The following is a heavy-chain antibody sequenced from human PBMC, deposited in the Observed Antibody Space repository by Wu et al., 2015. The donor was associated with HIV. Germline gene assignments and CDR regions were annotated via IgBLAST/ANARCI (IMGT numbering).Heavy chain of an antibody. CDR1: GGTFSTYA. CDR3: ARGLGYSYGLDC. CDR2: IIPIFGTA. Sequence: QVQLVQSGAEVKNPGSSVKVSCKTSGGTFSTYAISWVRQAPGQGLEWMGGIIPIFGTANYAQKFQGRVTITTDDSTNTAYMELSSLKSDDTAVYYCARGLGYSYGLDCWGQGTLVTVSS. D-gene: IGHD5-18*01. V-gene: IGHV1-69*05. J-gene: IGHJ4*02.